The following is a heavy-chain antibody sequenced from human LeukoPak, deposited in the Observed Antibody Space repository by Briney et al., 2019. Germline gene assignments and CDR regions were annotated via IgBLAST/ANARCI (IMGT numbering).Heavy chain of an antibody. J-gene: IGHJ4*03. CDR1: GGSTSSYY. D-gene: IGHD5-12*01. V-gene: IGHV4-59*01. Sequence: PSETLSLTCTVSGGSTSSYYWSWIRQPPGKGLEWIGYIYYSGSTNYNPSLKSRVTISLDTSKNQFSLNLSSVTAADTAVYYFARRGGISGYDFGFWGQGTLGNGSS. CDR2: IYYSGST. CDR3: ARRGGISGYDFGF.